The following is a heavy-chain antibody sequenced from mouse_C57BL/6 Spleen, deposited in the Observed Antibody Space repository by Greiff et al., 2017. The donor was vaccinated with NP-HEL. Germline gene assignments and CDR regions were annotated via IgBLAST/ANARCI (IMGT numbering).Heavy chain of an antibody. V-gene: IGHV5-9*01. CDR2: ISGGGGNT. D-gene: IGHD2-1*01. J-gene: IGHJ2*01. Sequence: DVMLVESGGGLVKPGGSLKLSCAASGFTFSSYTMSWVRQTPEKRLEWVATISGGGGNTYYPDSVKGRFTISRDNAKNTLYLQMSSLRSEDTALYYCARGGNYRGYFDYWGQGTTLTVSS. CDR3: ARGGNYRGYFDY. CDR1: GFTFSSYT.